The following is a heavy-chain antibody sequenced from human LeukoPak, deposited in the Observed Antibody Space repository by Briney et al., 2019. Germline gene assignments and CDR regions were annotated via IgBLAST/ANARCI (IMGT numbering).Heavy chain of an antibody. CDR1: GGTFSSYA. CDR2: IIPIFGTA. CDR3: ASRCSSTSCYTLNGDFDY. Sequence: SVKVSCKASGGTFSSYAISWVRQAPGQGLEWMGGIIPIFGTANYAQKFQGRVTITADESTSTAYMELSSLRSEDTAVYYCASRCSSTSCYTLNGDFDYWGQGTLVTVSS. J-gene: IGHJ4*02. D-gene: IGHD2-2*02. V-gene: IGHV1-69*01.